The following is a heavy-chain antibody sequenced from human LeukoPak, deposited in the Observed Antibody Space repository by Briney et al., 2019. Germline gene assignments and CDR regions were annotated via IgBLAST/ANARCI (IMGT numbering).Heavy chain of an antibody. CDR1: GYTFTSYD. D-gene: IGHD3-10*01. J-gene: IGHJ4*02. V-gene: IGHV1-8*01. CDR3: ARAGELLWFGEYNYFDY. CDR2: MNPNSGNT. Sequence: VSVKVSCKASGYTFTSYDINWVRQATGQGLEWMGWMNPNSGNTGYAQKFQGRVTMTRNTSISTAYMELSSLRSEDTAVYYCARAGELLWFGEYNYFDYWGQGTLVTVSS.